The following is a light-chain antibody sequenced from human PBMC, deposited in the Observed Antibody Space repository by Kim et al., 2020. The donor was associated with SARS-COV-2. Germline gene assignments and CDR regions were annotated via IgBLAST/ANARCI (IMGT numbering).Light chain of an antibody. CDR1: QSVNNNY. CDR2: GAS. Sequence: PGERATLSCRASQSVNNNYVAWYQQRLGQAPRLLIYGASSRATGIPDRFSGSGSGTDFTLTISRLEPEDFAVYYCQQYGSSPPLTFGGGTKVDIK. CDR3: QQYGSSPPLT. V-gene: IGKV3-20*01. J-gene: IGKJ4*01.